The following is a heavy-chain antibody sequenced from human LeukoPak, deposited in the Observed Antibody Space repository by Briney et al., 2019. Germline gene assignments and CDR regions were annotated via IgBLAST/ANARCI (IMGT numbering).Heavy chain of an antibody. J-gene: IGHJ4*02. CDR1: GFTFSSYA. CDR3: AKVPSAYSAFDY. Sequence: GGSLRLSCAASGFTFSSYAMSWVRQAPGKGLEWVSAISGSGGNTYYADSVKGRFTISRDNSKNTLYLQMNSLRAEDTAVYYCAKVPSAYSAFDYWGQGTLVTVSS. V-gene: IGHV3-23*01. CDR2: ISGSGGNT. D-gene: IGHD3-22*01.